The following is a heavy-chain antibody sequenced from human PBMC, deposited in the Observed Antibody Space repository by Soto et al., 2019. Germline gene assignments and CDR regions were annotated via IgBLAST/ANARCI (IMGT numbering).Heavy chain of an antibody. D-gene: IGHD3-10*01. CDR2: MNAAASST. CDR3: ARGGADHYDYGMVV. V-gene: IGHV3-23*05. J-gene: IGHJ6*02. Sequence: QLSESGGGFLQPGGSLTLSCAASGFSLKYAMTWVRQPPGKGLEWVSSMNAAASSTSYADSVKGRFTMFRDNSKNIVYLIMNSLRPEDTAVYYCARGGADHYDYGMVVWGQGTTVIVSS. CDR1: GFSLKYA.